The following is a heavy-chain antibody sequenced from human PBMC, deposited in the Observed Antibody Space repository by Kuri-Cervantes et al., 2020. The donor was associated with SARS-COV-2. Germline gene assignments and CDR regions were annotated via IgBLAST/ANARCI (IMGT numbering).Heavy chain of an antibody. CDR3: ARHAVVLGVATVYFDY. CDR1: GGSISSYY. CDR2: IYTSGST. Sequence: ESLKISCTVSGGSISSYYWSWIRQPAGKGLEWIGRIYTSGSTNYNPSLKSRVTISVDTSKNQFSLKLSSVTAADTAVYYCARHAVVLGVATVYFDYWGQGTLVTVSS. J-gene: IGHJ4*02. V-gene: IGHV4-4*07. D-gene: IGHD1-26*01.